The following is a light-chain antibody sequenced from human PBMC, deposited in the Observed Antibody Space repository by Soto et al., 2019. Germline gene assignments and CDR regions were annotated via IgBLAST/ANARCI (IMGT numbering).Light chain of an antibody. Sequence: QSVLTQPASVSGSPGQSITISCTGTTRDVGVYNFVSWFQQLPGKAPKLIISEVSNRPSGVSNRFSGSKSGNTASLTISGLQAEDEGDYYCSSYSSSSTPYVFGSGTKLTVL. V-gene: IGLV2-14*01. J-gene: IGLJ1*01. CDR3: SSYSSSSTPYV. CDR2: EVS. CDR1: TRDVGVYNF.